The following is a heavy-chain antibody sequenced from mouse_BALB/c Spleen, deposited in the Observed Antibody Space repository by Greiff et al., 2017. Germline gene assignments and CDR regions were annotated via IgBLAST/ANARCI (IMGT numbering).Heavy chain of an antibody. CDR2: INPSSGYT. J-gene: IGHJ3*01. D-gene: IGHD2-1*01. CDR3: AYYGNYEGFAY. CDR1: GYTFTSYT. V-gene: IGHV1-4*01. Sequence: QVQLQQSGAELARPGASVKMSCKASGYTFTSYTMHWVKQRPGQGLEWIGYINPSSGYTNYNQKFKDKATLTADKSSSTAYMQLSSLTSEDSAVYYCAYYGNYEGFAYWGQGTLVTVSA.